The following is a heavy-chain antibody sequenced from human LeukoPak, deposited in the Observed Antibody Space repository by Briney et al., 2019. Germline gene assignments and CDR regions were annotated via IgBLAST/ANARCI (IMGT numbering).Heavy chain of an antibody. V-gene: IGHV4-38-2*02. CDR2: IYHSGST. CDR1: GYSISSGYY. Sequence: SETLSLTCTVSGYSISSGYYWGWIRQPPGKGLEWIGSIYHSGSTYYNPSLRSRVTISVDTSKNQFSLKLSSVTAADTAVYYCAIWSSGSDYWGQGTLVTVSS. D-gene: IGHD3-22*01. J-gene: IGHJ4*02. CDR3: AIWSSGSDY.